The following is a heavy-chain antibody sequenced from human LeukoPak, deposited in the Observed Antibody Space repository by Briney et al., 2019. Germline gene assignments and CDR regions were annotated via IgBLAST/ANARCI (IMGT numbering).Heavy chain of an antibody. CDR3: ARSLLWFGERPMDY. CDR2: IYSGGSST. V-gene: IGHV3-53*01. CDR1: GFTVSTNY. Sequence: PGGSLRLSCTASGFTVSTNYMSWVRQAPGKGLEWVSVIYSGGSSTYYADSVKGRFTISRDNSKNTLYLQMNSLRAEDTAVYYCARSLLWFGERPMDYWGQGTLVTVSS. D-gene: IGHD3-10*01. J-gene: IGHJ4*02.